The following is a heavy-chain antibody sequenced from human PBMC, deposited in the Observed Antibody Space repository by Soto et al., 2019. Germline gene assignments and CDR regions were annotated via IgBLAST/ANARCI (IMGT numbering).Heavy chain of an antibody. J-gene: IGHJ3*02. CDR1: GGSFSSYA. D-gene: IGHD6-13*01. CDR2: IIPIFGTA. V-gene: IGHV1-69*13. Sequence: ASVKVSCKASGGSFSSYAISWVRQAPGQGLEWMGGIIPIFGTANYAQKFQGRVTITADESTSTAYMELSSLRSEDTAGYYCAVKVVAAAGTLTTDFAFDIWGQGTMVTVSS. CDR3: AVKVVAAAGTLTTDFAFDI.